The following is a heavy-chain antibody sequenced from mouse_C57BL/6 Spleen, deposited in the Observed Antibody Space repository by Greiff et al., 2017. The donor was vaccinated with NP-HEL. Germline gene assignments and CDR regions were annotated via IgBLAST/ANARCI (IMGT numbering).Heavy chain of an antibody. D-gene: IGHD2-5*01. V-gene: IGHV1-81*01. Sequence: VQLQQSGAELARPGASVKLSCKASGYTFTSYGISWVKQRTGQGLEWIGEIYPRSGNTYYNEKFKGKATLTADKSSSTAYMELRSLTSEDSAVYVCARGDSNSVDVGAMDYWGQGTSVTVSS. CDR2: IYPRSGNT. CDR1: GYTFTSYG. J-gene: IGHJ4*01. CDR3: ARGDSNSVDVGAMDY.